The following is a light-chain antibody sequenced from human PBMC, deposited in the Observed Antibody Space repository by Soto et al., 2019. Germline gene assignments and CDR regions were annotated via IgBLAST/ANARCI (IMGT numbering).Light chain of an antibody. CDR1: QSVSNNY. V-gene: IGKV3-20*01. CDR2: GSS. J-gene: IGKJ2*01. CDR3: QQYGSSPPYT. Sequence: EVVLTQSPGTLSLSPGERATLSCRASQSVSNNYFAWNQQKPGQAPRLLIFGSSDRATGIPDRFSGSGSGTDFTLTISRLEPEDFAVYYCQQYGSSPPYTFGQGTKMEIE.